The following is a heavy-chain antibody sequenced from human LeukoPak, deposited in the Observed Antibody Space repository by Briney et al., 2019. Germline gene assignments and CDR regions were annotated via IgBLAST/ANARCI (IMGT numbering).Heavy chain of an antibody. Sequence: GGSLRPSCAASGFTLNIYALHWVRQAPGKGLEWMAIISHDGSDKSYADSVKGRFSISRDDSKNTLYLQMSSLRTEDTAVYYCARDRVAVADRYFDLWGRGTLVTVSS. J-gene: IGHJ2*01. CDR2: ISHDGSDK. V-gene: IGHV3-30-3*01. CDR1: GFTLNIYA. D-gene: IGHD2-15*01. CDR3: ARDRVAVADRYFDL.